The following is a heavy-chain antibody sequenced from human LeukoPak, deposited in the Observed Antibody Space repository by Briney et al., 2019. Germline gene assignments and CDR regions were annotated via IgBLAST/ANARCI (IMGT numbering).Heavy chain of an antibody. CDR1: GGSFSGYY. CDR2: INHSGST. CDR3: AREGLYPDY. D-gene: IGHD3-16*02. Sequence: SETLSLTCAVYGGSFSGYYWSWIRQPPGKGLEWIGEINHSGSTNYNPSLKSRATISVDTSKNQFSLKLSSVTAADTAVYYCAREGLYPDYWGQGTLVTVSS. J-gene: IGHJ4*02. V-gene: IGHV4-34*01.